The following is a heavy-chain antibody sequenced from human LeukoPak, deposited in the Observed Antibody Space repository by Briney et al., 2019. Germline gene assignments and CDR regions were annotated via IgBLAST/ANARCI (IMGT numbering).Heavy chain of an antibody. Sequence: PGGSLRLSCSASGFTFSSYAMHWVRQAPGKGLEYVSAISSNGGSTYYADSVKGRFTISRDNSKNTLYLQMNSLRAEDTAVYYCAKASLGDIVVVVAAPSDYWGQGTLVTVSS. CDR3: AKASLGDIVVVVAAPSDY. D-gene: IGHD2-15*01. CDR1: GFTFSSYA. J-gene: IGHJ4*02. V-gene: IGHV3-64*04. CDR2: ISSNGGST.